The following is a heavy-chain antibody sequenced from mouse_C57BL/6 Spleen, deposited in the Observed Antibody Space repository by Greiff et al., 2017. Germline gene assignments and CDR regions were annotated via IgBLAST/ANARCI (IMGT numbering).Heavy chain of an antibody. V-gene: IGHV6-3*01. CDR1: GFTFSNYW. CDR3: TGDESDYYAMDY. J-gene: IGHJ4*01. CDR2: IRLKSDNYAT. Sequence: EVKLVESGGGLVQPGGSMKLSCVASGFTFSNYWMNWVRQSPEKGLEWVAQIRLKSDNYATHYAESVKGRFTISRDDSKSSVYLQMNNLRAEDTGIYYCTGDESDYYAMDYWGQGTSVTVSS.